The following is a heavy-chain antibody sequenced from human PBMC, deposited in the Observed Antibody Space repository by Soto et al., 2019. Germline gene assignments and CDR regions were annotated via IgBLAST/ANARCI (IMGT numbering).Heavy chain of an antibody. J-gene: IGHJ3*01. CDR3: ARDPSEGALDV. CDR2: MYSDGRT. Sequence: GGSLRLSCAASGFLVRNNYMTWVRQAPGMGLEWVSAMYSDGRTFYAESVKGRFIISRDKSDNTLYLQMNSLRAEDTALYYCARDPSEGALDVWGQGTMVNVSS. CDR1: GFLVRNNY. V-gene: IGHV3-53*01.